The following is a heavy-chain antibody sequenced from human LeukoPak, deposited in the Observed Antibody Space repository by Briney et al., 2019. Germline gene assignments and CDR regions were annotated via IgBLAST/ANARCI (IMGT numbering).Heavy chain of an antibody. CDR2: IYPGDSDT. J-gene: IGHJ4*02. CDR3: ARMRGDYCTNGVCYSGGYFDY. D-gene: IGHD2-8*01. CDR1: GYSFTSYR. Sequence: KAGESLKISCKGSGYSFTSYRIGWVRQMPGKGLERMGIIYPGDSDTRYSPSFQGQVTISADKSISTAYLQWSSLKASDTAMYYCARMRGDYCTNGVCYSGGYFDYWGQGTLVTVSS. V-gene: IGHV5-51*01.